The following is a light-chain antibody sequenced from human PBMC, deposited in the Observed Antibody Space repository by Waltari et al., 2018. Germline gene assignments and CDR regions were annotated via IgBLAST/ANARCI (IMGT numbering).Light chain of an antibody. J-gene: IGLJ2*01. CDR3: NSHSTTTPVV. V-gene: IGLV2-14*03. Sequence: QSALTQPASVSGSPGQSIPISCTGTSTDVGSYNYVSWYQQYPGKAPQLIIYDVTQRPSGISTRFSGSKSGNTASLTISGLQAEDEADYFCNSHSTTTPVVFGGGTKVTVL. CDR1: STDVGSYNY. CDR2: DVT.